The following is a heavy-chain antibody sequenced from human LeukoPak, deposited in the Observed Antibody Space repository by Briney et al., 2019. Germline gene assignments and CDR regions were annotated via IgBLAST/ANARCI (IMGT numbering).Heavy chain of an antibody. CDR2: IWYGGSNK. J-gene: IGHJ6*02. D-gene: IGHD6-19*01. Sequence: PGGSLRLSCAASGFSLTSHGMHWVRQAPRKGLEWVAIIWYGGSNKSYLESVKGRFSISVNTSNNTLILQMNSLRVEDTAVYFCARDQWQWLEDYYPMDVWGQGTAVTVSS. CDR1: GFSLTSHG. V-gene: IGHV3-33*01. CDR3: ARDQWQWLEDYYPMDV.